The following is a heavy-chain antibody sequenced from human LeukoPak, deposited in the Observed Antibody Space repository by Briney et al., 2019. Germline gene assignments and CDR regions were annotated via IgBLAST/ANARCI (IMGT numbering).Heavy chain of an antibody. D-gene: IGHD3-10*01. J-gene: IGHJ5*02. CDR2: IYPGDSDT. V-gene: IGHV5-51*01. Sequence: GESLKISCKGSGYSFTSYCIGWVRQMPGKGLEWMGIIYPGDSDTRYSPSFQGQVTISADKSISTAYLQWSSLKASDTAMYYCARQWRGFGEANWFDPWGQGTLVTVSS. CDR3: ARQWRGFGEANWFDP. CDR1: GYSFTSYC.